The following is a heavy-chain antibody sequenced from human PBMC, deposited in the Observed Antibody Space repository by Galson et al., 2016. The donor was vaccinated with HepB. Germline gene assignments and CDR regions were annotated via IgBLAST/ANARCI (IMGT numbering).Heavy chain of an antibody. D-gene: IGHD2-21*01. CDR2: INPTGGRT. V-gene: IGHV1-46*04. J-gene: IGHJ6*01. CDR1: GYSFTTYY. Sequence: SVKVSCKASGYSFTTYYIHWVRQAPGQGLEWMGIINPTGGRTEYAQKLQGRVTVTTDTATSTAYMELSSLRSEDTALYYCARRCGGYCSGMDVWGQGTMVTVSA. CDR3: ARRCGGYCSGMDV.